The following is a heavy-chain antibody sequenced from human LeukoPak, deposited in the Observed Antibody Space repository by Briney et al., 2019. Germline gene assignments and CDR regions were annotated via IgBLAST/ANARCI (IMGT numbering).Heavy chain of an antibody. CDR1: GGSISGFY. CDR2: VYYSGNT. Sequence: PSETLSLTCTVSGGSISGFYWNWIRQPPGKGLEWIGYVYYSGNTNYNPSLKSRVTISLDTSKNQFYLKLRSVTAADTAVYYCARDTRDAFDIWGQGTMVTVSS. V-gene: IGHV4-59*01. J-gene: IGHJ3*02. CDR3: ARDTRDAFDI.